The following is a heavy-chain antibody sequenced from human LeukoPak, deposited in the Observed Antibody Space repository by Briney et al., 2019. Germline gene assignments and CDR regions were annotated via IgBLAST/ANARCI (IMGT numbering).Heavy chain of an antibody. D-gene: IGHD4-11*01. CDR2: IIPIFGTA. V-gene: IGHV1-69*05. Sequence: ASVKVSCKASGGTFSSYAISWVRQAPGQGLEWMGGIIPIFGTANYAQKFQGRVTITTDESTSTAYMELSSLRSEDTAVYYCASGRLQNYFDYWGQGTLVTVSS. CDR1: GGTFSSYA. J-gene: IGHJ4*02. CDR3: ASGRLQNYFDY.